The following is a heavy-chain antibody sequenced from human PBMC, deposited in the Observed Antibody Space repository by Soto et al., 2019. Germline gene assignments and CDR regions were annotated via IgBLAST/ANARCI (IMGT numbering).Heavy chain of an antibody. Sequence: SVKVSCKASGGTFSSYAISWVRQAPGQGLEWMGGIIPIFGTANYAQKFQGRVTITADESTSTAYMELSSLRSEDTAVYYCARDGAAAAGIEYGMDVWGQGTTVTVS. CDR1: GGTFSSYA. CDR2: IIPIFGTA. J-gene: IGHJ6*02. V-gene: IGHV1-69*13. D-gene: IGHD6-13*01. CDR3: ARDGAAAAGIEYGMDV.